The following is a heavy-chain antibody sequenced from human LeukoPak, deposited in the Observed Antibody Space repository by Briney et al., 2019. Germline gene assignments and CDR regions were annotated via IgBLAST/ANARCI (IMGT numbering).Heavy chain of an antibody. CDR1: GFTVSSNC. V-gene: IGHV3-66*01. Sequence: GSLRLSCAASGFTVSSNCMSWVRQAPGKGLEWVSVIYSGGSTYYADSVKGRFTISRDNSKNTLYLQMNSLRAEDTAVYYCARDGGYDSSGYYGYWGQGTLVTVSS. CDR2: IYSGGST. CDR3: ARDGGYDSSGYYGY. D-gene: IGHD3-22*01. J-gene: IGHJ4*02.